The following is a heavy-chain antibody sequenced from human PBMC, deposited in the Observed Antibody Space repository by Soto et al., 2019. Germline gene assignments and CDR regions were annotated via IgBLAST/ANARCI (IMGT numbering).Heavy chain of an antibody. V-gene: IGHV3-33*01. D-gene: IGHD5-12*01. J-gene: IGHJ5*02. CDR1: GFTFSSYG. Sequence: GSLRLSCAASGFTFSSYGMHWVRQAPGKGLEWVAVIWYDGSNKYYADSVKGRFTISRDNSKNTLYLQMNSLRAEDTAVYYCARELQALDIILVDRVHHSGQGGRLTVPS. CDR2: IWYDGSNK. CDR3: ARELQALDIILVDRVHH.